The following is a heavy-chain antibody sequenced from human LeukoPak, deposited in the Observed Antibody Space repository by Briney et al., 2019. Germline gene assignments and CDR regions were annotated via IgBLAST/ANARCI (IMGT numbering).Heavy chain of an antibody. J-gene: IGHJ4*02. CDR1: GGSFSGYY. D-gene: IGHD3-22*01. V-gene: IGHV4-34*01. CDR2: INHSGST. CDR3: ARPGTDYDSSGYRVHDY. Sequence: SETLSLTCAVYGGSFSGYYCSWIRQLPGKGLEWIGEINHSGSTNYNPSLKSRVTISVDTSKNQFSLKLSSVTAADTAVYYCARPGTDYDSSGYRVHDYWGQGTLVTVSS.